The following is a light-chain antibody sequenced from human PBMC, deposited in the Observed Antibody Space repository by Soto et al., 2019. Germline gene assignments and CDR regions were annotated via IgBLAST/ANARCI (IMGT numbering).Light chain of an antibody. CDR3: QQSYSTLFT. CDR2: VAS. J-gene: IGKJ3*01. Sequence: DIQMTQSPSSLSASVGDSVSITCRTSQTINDYLKWYQQKPGKAPKLLIYVASTLQGGVPSRFSGSGSGTEFSLTIGSLQPEDSATYYCQQSYSTLFTFGPGPKVDVK. CDR1: QTINDY. V-gene: IGKV1-39*01.